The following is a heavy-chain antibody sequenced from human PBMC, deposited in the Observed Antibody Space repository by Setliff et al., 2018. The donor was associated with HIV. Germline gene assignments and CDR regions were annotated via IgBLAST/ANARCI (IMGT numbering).Heavy chain of an antibody. CDR3: VKGGRYSADPLDY. V-gene: IGHV3-64D*09. CDR2: ISSNGGST. CDR1: GFTFSSNA. J-gene: IGHJ4*02. Sequence: GSLRLSCAASGFTFSSNAMHWVRQAPGKGLEYVSSISSNGGSTYYADSVKGRFTISRDNSKNTLYLQMSSLRAEDTAVYYCVKGGRYSADPLDYWGQGTLVTAPQ. D-gene: IGHD1-26*01.